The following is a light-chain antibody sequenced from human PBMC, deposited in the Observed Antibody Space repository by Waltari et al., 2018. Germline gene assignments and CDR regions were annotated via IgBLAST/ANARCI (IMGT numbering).Light chain of an antibody. CDR3: QCYDTTLDGWV. CDR2: GNN. CDR1: RSNIGAGYE. J-gene: IGLJ3*02. Sequence: QSVLTQPPSVSGAPGQRVTISCTGTRSNIGAGYEIHWYHQFPGTAPKLLIYGNNCLPSGVPDRFSGSKSGTSGSLAITGLQAEDEADYYCQCYDTTLDGWVFGGGTRLTVL. V-gene: IGLV1-40*01.